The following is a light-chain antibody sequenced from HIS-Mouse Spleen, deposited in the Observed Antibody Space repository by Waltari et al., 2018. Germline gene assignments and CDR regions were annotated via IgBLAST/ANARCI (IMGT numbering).Light chain of an antibody. Sequence: QSALTQPRSVSGSPGQSVTISCTGTSSDVGGYNYFSWYQQHPGKAPKLMIYDVSKRPSGVPDRVSGSKSGNTASLTISGRQAEDEADYYCCSYAGSYTWVFGGGTKLTVL. V-gene: IGLV2-11*01. CDR3: CSYAGSYTWV. CDR2: DVS. J-gene: IGLJ3*02. CDR1: SSDVGGYNY.